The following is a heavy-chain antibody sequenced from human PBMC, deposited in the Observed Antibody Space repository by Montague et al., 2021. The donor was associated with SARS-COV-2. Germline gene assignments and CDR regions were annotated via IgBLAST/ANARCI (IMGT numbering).Heavy chain of an antibody. CDR3: AKTLTSRSAFDY. D-gene: IGHD1-1*01. CDR2: ISGSSRST. J-gene: IGHJ4*02. CDR1: GFTFSDYA. V-gene: IGHV3-23*01. Sequence: SLRLSCAASGFTFSDYAMAWVRQAPGKGLEWVSAISGSSRSTHSGDSVKGRFTISRDNSKNMVYLHLNNLGAEDTAIYHCAKTLTSRSAFDYWGPGTLVTVSS.